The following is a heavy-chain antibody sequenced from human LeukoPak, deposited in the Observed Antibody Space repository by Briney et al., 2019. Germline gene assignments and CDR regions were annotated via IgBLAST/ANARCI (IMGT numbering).Heavy chain of an antibody. CDR3: ARCRGGWEWKCAFDI. D-gene: IGHD3-3*01. Sequence: PSETLSLTCTVSGGSISSSSYYWGWIRQPPGKGLEWIGSIYYSGSTYYNPSLKSRVTISVDTSKNQFSLKLSSVTAADTAVYYCARCRGGWEWKCAFDIWGQGTMVTVSS. CDR1: GGSISSSSYY. J-gene: IGHJ3*02. CDR2: IYYSGST. V-gene: IGHV4-39*01.